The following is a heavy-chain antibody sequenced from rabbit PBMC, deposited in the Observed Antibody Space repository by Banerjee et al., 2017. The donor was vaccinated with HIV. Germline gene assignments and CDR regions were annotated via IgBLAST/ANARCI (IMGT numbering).Heavy chain of an antibody. D-gene: IGHD8-1*01. Sequence: QLKESGGGLVQPGGSLKLSCKASGFDFSSYYMSWVRQAPGKGLEWIGYIDPVFGSTYYASWVNGRFTISSHNAQNTLYLQLNSLTAADTATYFCARFFGYAGSSYYDPGYYFNLWAQAPWSPS. J-gene: IGHJ4*01. CDR3: ARFFGYAGSSYYDPGYYFNL. V-gene: IGHV1S7*01. CDR2: IDPVFGST. CDR1: GFDFSSYY.